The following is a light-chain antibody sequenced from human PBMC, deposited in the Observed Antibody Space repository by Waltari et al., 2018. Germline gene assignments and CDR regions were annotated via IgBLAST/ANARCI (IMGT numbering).Light chain of an antibody. V-gene: IGLV2-11*01. CDR1: DRDVGGYEY. CDR3: CSYADNNIYV. CDR2: DVT. J-gene: IGLJ1*01. Sequence: QSALTQPRSVSGSPGQSVTLSCTGNDRDVGGYEYVSWYQHHPGKAPKLLIYDVTKRPSGVPDRFSGSKSGNTASLTISGLHGEDEADYYCCSYADNNIYVFGTGTNVAVL.